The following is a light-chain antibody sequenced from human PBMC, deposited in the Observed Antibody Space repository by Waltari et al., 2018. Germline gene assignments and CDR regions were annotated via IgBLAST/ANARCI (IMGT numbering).Light chain of an antibody. V-gene: IGLV2-11*01. CDR1: STDVGGYFF. J-gene: IGLJ3*02. Sequence: QSALIPPRSVSGSLVQSVTISCTRTSTDVGGYFFVSWYQQRPVEAPQLIIYDVTPRPSGVPDRFSGSKSGNAASLTISGLQGEDEADYYCCSYADRFTVILFGAGTKLTVL. CDR3: CSYADRFTVIL. CDR2: DVT.